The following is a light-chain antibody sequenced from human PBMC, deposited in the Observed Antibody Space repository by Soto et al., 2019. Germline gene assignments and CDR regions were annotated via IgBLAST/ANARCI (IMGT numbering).Light chain of an antibody. CDR2: DVS. CDR3: CSYEGSYVLV. V-gene: IGLV2-11*01. CDR1: SSDVGGYND. J-gene: IGLJ3*02. Sequence: QSALTQPRSVSGAPGQSVTISCTGTSSDVGGYNDVSWYQQHPGTAPKLLIYDVSKRPSGVPDRFSGSKSGTSASLTISGLQAEDEADYYCCSYEGSYVLVFGGGTKLTVL.